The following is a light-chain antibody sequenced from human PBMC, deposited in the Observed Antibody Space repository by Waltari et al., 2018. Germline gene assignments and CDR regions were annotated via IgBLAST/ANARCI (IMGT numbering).Light chain of an antibody. J-gene: IGKJ1*01. Sequence: DIVMTQSPAYLAVSLGERATLNCKSSQSVLYSSNNKNYLAWYQQKPGQPPKLLIYWASTRESGVPDRFSGSGSGTDFTLTISSLQAEDVAVYYCQQYYSTPRTFGQGTKVEIK. CDR3: QQYYSTPRT. CDR1: QSVLYSSNNKNY. V-gene: IGKV4-1*01. CDR2: WAS.